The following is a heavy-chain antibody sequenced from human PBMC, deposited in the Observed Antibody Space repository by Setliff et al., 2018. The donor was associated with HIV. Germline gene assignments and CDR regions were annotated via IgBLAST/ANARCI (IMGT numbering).Heavy chain of an antibody. CDR3: ARTRGGIVDY. CDR2: ISHTGRT. J-gene: IGHJ4*02. V-gene: IGHV4-34*01. Sequence: SETLSLTCAFYVGSFSGYYWRWIRQPPGKGLEWIGEISHTGRTNYNPSRKSRVTISVDTSKYQLSLKLSSVTAADTAVYYGARTRGGIVDYWGQGTLVTVSS. CDR1: VGSFSGYY. D-gene: IGHD3-22*01.